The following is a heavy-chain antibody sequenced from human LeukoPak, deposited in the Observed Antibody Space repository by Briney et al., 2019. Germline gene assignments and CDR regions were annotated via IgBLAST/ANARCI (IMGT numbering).Heavy chain of an antibody. J-gene: IGHJ6*04. D-gene: IGHD6-6*01. CDR2: INPSGGST. CDR1: GYTFTSYY. V-gene: IGHV1-46*01. CDR3: ARDSEYSSSSGGGLGMDV. Sequence: ASVKFSCKASGYTFTSYYMHWVRQAPGQGLEWMGIINPSGGSTSYAQKFQGRVTMTRDTSTSTVYMELSSLRSEDTAVYYCARDSEYSSSSGGGLGMDVWGKGTTVTVSS.